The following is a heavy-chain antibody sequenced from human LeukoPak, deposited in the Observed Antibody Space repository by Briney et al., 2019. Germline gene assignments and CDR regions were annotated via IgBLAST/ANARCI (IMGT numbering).Heavy chain of an antibody. J-gene: IGHJ4*02. V-gene: IGHV4-34*01. CDR2: INHSGST. D-gene: IGHD3-3*01. CDR3: ARGLGYDFWSGYYRSPGQIPDY. CDR1: GGSFSGYY. Sequence: SETLSLTCAVYGGSFSGYYWSWIRQPPGKGLEWIGEINHSGSTNYNPSLKSRVTISVDTSKNQFSLKLSSVTAADTAVYYCARGLGYDFWSGYYRSPGQIPDYWGQGTLVTVSS.